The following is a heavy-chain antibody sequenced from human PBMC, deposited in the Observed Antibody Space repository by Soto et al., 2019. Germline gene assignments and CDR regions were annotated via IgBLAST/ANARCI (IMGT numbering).Heavy chain of an antibody. CDR2: ISAYNGNT. Sequence: ASVKVSCKASGYTFTSYGISWGRQAPGQGLEWMGWISAYNGNTNYAQKLQGRVTMTTDTSTSTAYMELRSLRSDDTAVYYCARDRDDYGDYLNTNWFDPWGQGTLVTVSS. J-gene: IGHJ5*02. CDR3: ARDRDDYGDYLNTNWFDP. V-gene: IGHV1-18*01. D-gene: IGHD4-17*01. CDR1: GYTFTSYG.